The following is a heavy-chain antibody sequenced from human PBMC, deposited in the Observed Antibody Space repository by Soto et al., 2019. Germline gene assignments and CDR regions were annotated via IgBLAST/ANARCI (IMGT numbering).Heavy chain of an antibody. CDR3: ASSSLYGMDG. CDR2: IYCSVNT. CDR1: GGSISSGYNY. J-gene: IGHJ6*02. V-gene: IGHV4-30-4*01. Sequence: SETLSLTCSASGGSISSGYNYWSWSRQPPGKGLEWIGNIYCSVNTYYNPSLMSRLIISRDTSKNQFCLELGCVIAAGTCVYDCASSSLYGMDGWGQGTTGTASS.